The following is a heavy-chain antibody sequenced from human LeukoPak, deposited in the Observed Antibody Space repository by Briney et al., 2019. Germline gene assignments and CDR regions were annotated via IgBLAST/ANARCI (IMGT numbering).Heavy chain of an antibody. CDR3: ARDCGGDCYSGLYYFDY. J-gene: IGHJ4*02. D-gene: IGHD2-21*02. CDR1: GGTFSSYA. Sequence: SVKVSCKASGGTFSSYAISWVRQAPGQGLEWMGRIIPILGIANYAQKFQGRVTITADKSTSTAYMELSSLRSEDTAVYYCARDCGGDCYSGLYYFDYWGQGTLVTVSS. CDR2: IIPILGIA. V-gene: IGHV1-69*04.